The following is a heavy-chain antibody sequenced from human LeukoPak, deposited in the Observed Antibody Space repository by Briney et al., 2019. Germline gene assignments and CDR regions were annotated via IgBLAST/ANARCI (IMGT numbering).Heavy chain of an antibody. CDR3: ARHYAPYSSGWYRVDAFGI. D-gene: IGHD6-19*01. Sequence: PSETLSLTCTESGGSITSHSWNWIRQSPGKGLEWIGYTYYSGTTNYSPSLKSRVTISLDTSKTQISLKLRSVTAADTAVYYCARHYAPYSSGWYRVDAFGIWGQGTMVTVSS. CDR1: GGSITSHS. J-gene: IGHJ3*02. CDR2: TYYSGTT. V-gene: IGHV4-59*11.